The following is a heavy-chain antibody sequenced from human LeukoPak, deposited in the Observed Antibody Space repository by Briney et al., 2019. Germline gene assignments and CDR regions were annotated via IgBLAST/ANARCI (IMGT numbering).Heavy chain of an antibody. V-gene: IGHV3-23*01. J-gene: IGHJ3*01. CDR1: RFTFSNYV. D-gene: IGHD6-13*01. Sequence: PGGSLRLSCAASRFTFSNYVMSWVRQAPGKGLEWVSAISGSGGSTYYADSVKGRFTISRDNSKNTLYLQMNSLRDEETAVYYCARRYSSSWFKPFDLWGQGTMVTVSS. CDR2: ISGSGGST. CDR3: ARRYSSSWFKPFDL.